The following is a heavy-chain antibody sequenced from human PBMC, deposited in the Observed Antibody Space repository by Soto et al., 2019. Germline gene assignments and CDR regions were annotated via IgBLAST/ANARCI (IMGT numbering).Heavy chain of an antibody. CDR2: IWYDGSNK. V-gene: IGHV3-33*01. Sequence: QVQLVESGGGVVQPGRSLRLSCAASGFTFSSYGMHWVRQAPGKGLEWVAVIWYDGSNKYYADSVKGRFTISRDNSKNTLYLQMNSLRAEDTAVYYCARVKGVSYRSRYYYGMDVWGQGTTVTVSS. CDR1: GFTFSSYG. J-gene: IGHJ6*02. CDR3: ARVKGVSYRSRYYYGMDV. D-gene: IGHD3-10*01.